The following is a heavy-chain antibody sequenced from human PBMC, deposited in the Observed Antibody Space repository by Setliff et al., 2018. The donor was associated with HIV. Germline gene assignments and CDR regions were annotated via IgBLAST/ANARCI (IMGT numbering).Heavy chain of an antibody. CDR1: GDSLNTYY. D-gene: IGHD3-3*01. CDR2: IYASGKT. V-gene: IGHV4-4*07. Sequence: SETLSLTCNVSGDSLNTYYWSWIRQSGGKGLEWIGRIYASGKTTFNPSLKSRVRMSVDTSKTQFSLKLTSVTASDTAVYYCARGNNDLESFDYWGQGALITVSS. J-gene: IGHJ4*02. CDR3: ARGNNDLESFDY.